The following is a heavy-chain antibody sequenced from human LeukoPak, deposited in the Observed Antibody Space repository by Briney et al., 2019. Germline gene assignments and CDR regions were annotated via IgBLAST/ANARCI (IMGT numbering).Heavy chain of an antibody. CDR2: ISAYNGNT. CDR1: GYTFTSYG. J-gene: IGHJ4*02. D-gene: IGHD2-21*02. V-gene: IGHV1-18*01. Sequence: ASVKVSCKASGYTFTSYGISWVRQAPGQGLEWMGWISAYNGNTNYAPKLQGRVTMTTDTSTSTAYMELRSLRSDDTAVYYCARDPLAYCAGDCYHRFFDYWGQGTLVTVSS. CDR3: ARDPLAYCAGDCYHRFFDY.